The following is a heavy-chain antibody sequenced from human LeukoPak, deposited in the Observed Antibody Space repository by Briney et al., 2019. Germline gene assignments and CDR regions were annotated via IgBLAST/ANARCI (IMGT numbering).Heavy chain of an antibody. CDR1: AFTVSSNY. V-gene: IGHV3-21*01. J-gene: IGHJ4*02. D-gene: IGHD1-1*01. Sequence: GGSLRLSCAASAFTVSSNYMNWVRQAPGKGLEWVSSINSGNTYTYYTESVKGRFTVSRDNAKNSLFLQMNSLRAEDTAIYYCARSLTTLTYEGYWGQGTLVTVSS. CDR3: ARSLTTLTYEGY. CDR2: INSGNTYT.